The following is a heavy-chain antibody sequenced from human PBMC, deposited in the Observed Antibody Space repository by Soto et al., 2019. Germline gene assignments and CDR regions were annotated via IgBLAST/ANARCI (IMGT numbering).Heavy chain of an antibody. V-gene: IGHV4-39*01. CDR3: ARLGRIAAAGTGFDY. D-gene: IGHD6-13*01. CDR1: GGSISSSPYY. CDR2: IYYSGSA. Sequence: SETLSLTCTVSGGSISSSPYYWVWIRQPPGRGLEWIGTIYYSGSAYSNPSLKSRVTISVDTSKNQFFLKLSSVTAADTAVYFCARLGRIAAAGTGFDYWGQGTLVTVSS. J-gene: IGHJ4*02.